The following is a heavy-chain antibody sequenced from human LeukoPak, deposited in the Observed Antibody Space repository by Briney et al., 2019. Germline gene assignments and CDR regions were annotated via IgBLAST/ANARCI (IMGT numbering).Heavy chain of an antibody. CDR3: ARDGPGWDTFDY. D-gene: IGHD1-26*01. CDR1: GGSFSGYY. Sequence: SETLSLTCAVYGGSFSGYYWSWIRQPAGKGLEWIGRIYTSGSTNYNPSLKSRVTMSVDTSKNQFSLKLSSVTAADTAVYYCARDGPGWDTFDYWGQGTLVTVSS. J-gene: IGHJ4*02. V-gene: IGHV4-4*07. CDR2: IYTSGST.